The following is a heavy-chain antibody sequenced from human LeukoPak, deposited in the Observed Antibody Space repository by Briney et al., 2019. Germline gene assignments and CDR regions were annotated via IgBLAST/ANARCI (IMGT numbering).Heavy chain of an antibody. V-gene: IGHV4-59*12. Sequence: PSETLSLTCTVSGGSISSYYWSWIRQPPGKGLEWIGYIYYSGSTNYNPSLKSRVTISVDTSKNQFSLKLSSVTAADTAVYYCARDVDGLIDYWGQGTLVTVSS. CDR2: IYYSGST. J-gene: IGHJ4*02. CDR1: GGSISSYY. CDR3: ARDVDGLIDY. D-gene: IGHD3-22*01.